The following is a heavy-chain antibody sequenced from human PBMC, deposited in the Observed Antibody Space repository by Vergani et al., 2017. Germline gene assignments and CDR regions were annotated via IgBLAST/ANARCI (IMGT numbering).Heavy chain of an antibody. CDR1: GFTFSSYS. CDR2: ISSSSSTI. J-gene: IGHJ4*02. D-gene: IGHD3-22*01. V-gene: IGHV3-48*01. CDR3: ARGPQNYYDSSGYYIFDY. Sequence: EVQLVESGGGLVKPGGSLRLSCAASGFTFSSYSMNWVRQAPGKGLEWVSYISSSSSTIYYADSVKGRFTISRDNAKNSLYLQMNSLRAEDTAVYYCARGPQNYYDSSGYYIFDYWGQGTLVTVSS.